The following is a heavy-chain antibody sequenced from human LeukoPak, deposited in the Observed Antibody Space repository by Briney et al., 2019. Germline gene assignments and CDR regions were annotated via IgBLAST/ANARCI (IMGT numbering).Heavy chain of an antibody. CDR3: AKDTSIGKYCTNGVCSPFDY. CDR1: GFTFSSYA. J-gene: IGHJ4*02. CDR2: ISDSGDYT. D-gene: IGHD2-8*01. Sequence: QPGGSLRPSCAGSGFTFSSYAMSWVRQAPGQGLEWVSVISDSGDYTSYADSVRGRFTISRDNSRNTLYLQMISLRPEDTAVYYCAKDTSIGKYCTNGVCSPFDYWGQGTLVTVSS. V-gene: IGHV3-23*01.